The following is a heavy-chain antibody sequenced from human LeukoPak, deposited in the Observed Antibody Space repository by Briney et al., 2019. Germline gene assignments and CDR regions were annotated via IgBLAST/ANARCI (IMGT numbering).Heavy chain of an antibody. D-gene: IGHD3-10*01. J-gene: IGHJ4*02. CDR1: GGSISSPTYY. V-gene: IGHV4-39*01. Sequence: SETLSLTCSVSGGSISSPTYYWAWIRQPPGKGLEWIGTVHYSGSTYYSPSLVSRVTISVDTSKNQLFLKLASVTAADTAFYYCARLGGYYDPPGYWGQGTLVTVSS. CDR3: ARLGGYYDPPGY. CDR2: VHYSGST.